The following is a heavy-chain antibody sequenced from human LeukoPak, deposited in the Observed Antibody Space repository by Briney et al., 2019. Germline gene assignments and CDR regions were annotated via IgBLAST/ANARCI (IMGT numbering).Heavy chain of an antibody. CDR2: ISYSGST. CDR1: GGSVSSGSYY. D-gene: IGHD2-8*02. V-gene: IGHV4-61*01. Sequence: SETLSLTCTVSGGSVSSGSYYWTWIRRPPGKGLEWIGYISYSGSTNFNPSLKSRVTISVDTSKNQFSLNLSSVTAADTAVYYCARRGTGGRSFDIWGQGTMVTVSS. J-gene: IGHJ3*02. CDR3: ARRGTGGRSFDI.